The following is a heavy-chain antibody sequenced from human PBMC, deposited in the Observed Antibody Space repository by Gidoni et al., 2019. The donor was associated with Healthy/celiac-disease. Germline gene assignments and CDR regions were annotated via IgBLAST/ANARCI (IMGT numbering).Heavy chain of an antibody. J-gene: IGHJ4*02. CDR2: ISGSGGST. Sequence: VKRLEPGGGWVRLGGSLRPTCAAPGSTLTSYAMSWVRQAPGKGLEWVSAISGSGGSTYYADSVKGRFTISRDNSKNTLYLQMNSLRAEDTAVYYCAKPSRSLRRDFGFDYWGQGTLVTVSS. V-gene: IGHV3-23*01. CDR3: AKPSRSLRRDFGFDY. D-gene: IGHD3-16*01. CDR1: GSTLTSYA.